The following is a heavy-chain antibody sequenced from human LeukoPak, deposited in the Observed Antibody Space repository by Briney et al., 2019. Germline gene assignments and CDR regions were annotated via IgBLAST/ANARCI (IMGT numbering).Heavy chain of an antibody. D-gene: IGHD3-10*01. V-gene: IGHV3-23*01. J-gene: IGHJ4*02. CDR3: AKTRSTSPSPLWFGEYCDY. Sequence: GGSLRLSCAASGFTFSTYALTWVRQAPGKGLEWVSVISRTGDSTYYADSVKGRFTISRDNSKNTIYLQMHSLRAEDTAVYYCAKTRSTSPSPLWFGEYCDYWGQGTLVIVSS. CDR2: ISRTGDST. CDR1: GFTFSTYA.